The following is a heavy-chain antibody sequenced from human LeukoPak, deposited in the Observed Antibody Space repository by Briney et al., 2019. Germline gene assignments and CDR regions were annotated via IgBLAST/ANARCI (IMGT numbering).Heavy chain of an antibody. D-gene: IGHD2-15*01. CDR1: GFPFSSYA. Sequence: GSLRLSCSASGFPFSSYAMHWVRQAPGKGLEYVSAISDSGGSTYYADSVKGRFTISRDNSKNTLYLQMSSLRAEDTAVYFCVRGYSFGPYGMDVWGQGPTVTVSS. V-gene: IGHV3-64D*09. CDR2: ISDSGGST. CDR3: VRGYSFGPYGMDV. J-gene: IGHJ6*02.